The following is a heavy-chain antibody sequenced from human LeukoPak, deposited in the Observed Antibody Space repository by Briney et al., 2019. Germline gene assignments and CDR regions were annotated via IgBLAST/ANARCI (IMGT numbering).Heavy chain of an antibody. V-gene: IGHV4-34*01. CDR1: GGSFSGYY. Sequence: PPETLSLTCTVYGGSFSGYYWSWIRQPPGKGLEWIGEINHSGSTNYYPSLKSRVTISVDTSKNQFSLRLNSVTAADTAVYYCARVPTYYGSESYSFDYWGQGTLVTVSS. D-gene: IGHD3-10*01. CDR2: INHSGST. CDR3: ARVPTYYGSESYSFDY. J-gene: IGHJ4*02.